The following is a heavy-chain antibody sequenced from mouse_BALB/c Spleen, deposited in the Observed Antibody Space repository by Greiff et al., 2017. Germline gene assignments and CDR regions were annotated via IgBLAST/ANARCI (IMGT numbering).Heavy chain of an antibody. D-gene: IGHD2-1*01. CDR3: AREELDGNSLYYAMDY. CDR1: GYTFTSYV. J-gene: IGHJ4*01. V-gene: IGHV1-14*01. Sequence: EVQLQQSGPELVKPGASVKMSCKASGYTFTSYVMHWVKQKPGQGLEWIGYINPYNDGTKYNEKFKGKATLTSDKSSSTAYMELSSLTSVDSAVYYCAREELDGNSLYYAMDYWGQGTSVTVSS. CDR2: INPYNDGT.